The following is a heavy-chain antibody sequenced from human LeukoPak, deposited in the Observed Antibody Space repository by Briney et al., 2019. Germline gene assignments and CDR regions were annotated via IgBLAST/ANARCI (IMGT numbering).Heavy chain of an antibody. J-gene: IGHJ5*02. Sequence: ASVKASCKASGYTFTSYGISWVRQAPGQGLEWMGWISAYNGNTNYAQKLQGRVTMTTDTSTSTAYMELRSLRSDDTAVYYCARVESIFGAFDPWGQGTLVTVSS. CDR2: ISAYNGNT. CDR3: ARVESIFGAFDP. CDR1: GYTFTSYG. D-gene: IGHD3-3*01. V-gene: IGHV1-18*01.